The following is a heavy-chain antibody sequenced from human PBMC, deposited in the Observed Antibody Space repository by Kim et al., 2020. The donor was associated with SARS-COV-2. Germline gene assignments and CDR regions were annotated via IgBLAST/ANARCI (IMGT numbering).Heavy chain of an antibody. D-gene: IGHD3-22*01. V-gene: IGHV3-23*01. J-gene: IGHJ6*02. CDR3: AKGSFTTHYYYYGMDV. Sequence: VEGRCTISRDNSKNPLYLQMNSLTAADTAVYYCAKGSFTTHYYYYGMDVWGQGTTVTVSS.